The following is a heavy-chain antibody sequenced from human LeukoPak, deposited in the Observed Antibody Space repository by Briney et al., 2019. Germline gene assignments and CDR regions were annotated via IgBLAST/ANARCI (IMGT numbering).Heavy chain of an antibody. CDR2: ISSSSSYI. V-gene: IGHV3-21*01. CDR1: GFTFSSYN. CDR3: ARVAKERVGGVYYFDY. D-gene: IGHD1-1*01. J-gene: IGHJ4*02. Sequence: GGSLRLSCAASGFTFSSYNMNWVRQAPGKGLEWVSFISSSSSYIYYIDSVKGRFTISRDNAKNSLYLQMNSLRAEDAAVYYCARVAKERVGGVYYFDYWGQGTLVTVSS.